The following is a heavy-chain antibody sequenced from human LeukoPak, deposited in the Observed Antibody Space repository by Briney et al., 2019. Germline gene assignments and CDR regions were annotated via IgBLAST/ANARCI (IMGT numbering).Heavy chain of an antibody. CDR3: ARAGIAGAGDQ. CDR2: IKPDGSEK. V-gene: IGHV3-7*01. J-gene: IGHJ4*02. Sequence: PGGSLRLSCAASGFTFSSYWMTWVRQAPGKGLEWVANIKPDGSEKYYVDSAKGRLSISRDNAENSLYLQMNSLRAEDTAVYYCARAGIAGAGDQWGQGTQVTVSS. D-gene: IGHD6-13*01. CDR1: GFTFSSYW.